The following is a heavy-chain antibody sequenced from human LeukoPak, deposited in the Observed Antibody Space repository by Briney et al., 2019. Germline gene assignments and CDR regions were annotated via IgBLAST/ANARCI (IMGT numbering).Heavy chain of an antibody. D-gene: IGHD5-12*01. J-gene: IGHJ3*02. CDR1: GGSISSYY. V-gene: IGHV4-59*01. CDR2: IYYSGST. CDR3: ARVYGSGYDHAFDI. Sequence: SETLSLTCTVSGGSISSYYWSWIRQPAGKGLEWIGYIYYSGSTNYNPSLKSRVTISVDTSKNQFSLKLSSVTAADTAVYYCARVYGSGYDHAFDIWGQGTMVTVSS.